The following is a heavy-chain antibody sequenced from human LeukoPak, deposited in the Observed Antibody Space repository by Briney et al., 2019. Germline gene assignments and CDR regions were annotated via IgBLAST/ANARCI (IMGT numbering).Heavy chain of an antibody. CDR2: ISYDGSEK. V-gene: IGHV3-30*03. CDR3: ARVGNSCTPPLGYFDWLPCYYYMDV. J-gene: IGHJ6*03. D-gene: IGHD3-9*01. CDR1: GFTFSSYG. Sequence: GGSLRLSCAASGFTFSSYGMHWVRQAPGKGLEWVAVISYDGSEKYYVDSVKGRFTISRDNAKNSLYLQMNSLRAEDTAVYYCARVGNSCTPPLGYFDWLPCYYYMDVWGKGTTVTISS.